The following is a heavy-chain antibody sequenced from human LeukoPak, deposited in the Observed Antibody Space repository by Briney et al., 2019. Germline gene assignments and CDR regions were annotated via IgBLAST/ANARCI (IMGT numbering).Heavy chain of an antibody. CDR3: ARDIPRYDYVWGSYPEPFDI. D-gene: IGHD3-16*01. Sequence: ASVKVSCKASGYSFIGYHIHWVRQAPGQGLEWMGWINANSGGTNYQGRVTMTRDTSISTAYMELSRLRSDDTAVYYCARDIPRYDYVWGSYPEPFDIWGQGTMVTVSS. CDR1: GYSFIGYH. V-gene: IGHV1-2*02. J-gene: IGHJ3*02. CDR2: INANSGGT.